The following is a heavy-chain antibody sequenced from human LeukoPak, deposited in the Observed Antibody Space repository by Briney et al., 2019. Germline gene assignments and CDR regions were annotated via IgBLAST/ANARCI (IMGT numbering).Heavy chain of an antibody. Sequence: ASVKVSCKASGDRFSNYDMHWGRQAPGQRHEWMGWVNSNSGGTHYAQNFEGRVTMTRDTSISTAYMELSRLKIDDTALYYCARGYCSGGSCYHFDSWGQGTLVTVSS. CDR3: ARGYCSGGSCYHFDS. CDR2: VNSNSGGT. V-gene: IGHV1-2*02. J-gene: IGHJ4*02. CDR1: GDRFSNYD. D-gene: IGHD2-15*01.